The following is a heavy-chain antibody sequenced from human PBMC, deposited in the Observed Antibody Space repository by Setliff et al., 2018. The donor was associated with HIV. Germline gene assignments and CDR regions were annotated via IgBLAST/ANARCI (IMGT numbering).Heavy chain of an antibody. CDR3: ARDRSPREEMATTADY. Sequence: ASVKVSCKASGYTFSGNYIHWVRQAPGQGLEWMGWINPNTGLTNYAQKFQGRVTMTRDTSITTAYMELSRLRSDDTAVYYCARDRSPREEMATTADYWGQGTLVTSPQ. CDR1: GYTFSGNY. J-gene: IGHJ4*02. D-gene: IGHD5-12*01. CDR2: INPNTGLT. V-gene: IGHV1-2*02.